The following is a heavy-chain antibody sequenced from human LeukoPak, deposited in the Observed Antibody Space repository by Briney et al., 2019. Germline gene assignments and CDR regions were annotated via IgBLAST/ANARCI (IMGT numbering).Heavy chain of an antibody. CDR3: ARRATSSWYYDY. Sequence: SETLSLTCTVAGAPISDYYWSWIRQAAGKGLEWIGRIYITGSTSYNPSLKRRVTMSLDTSKNQFSLLLYSVTAADTAVYYCARRATSSWYYDYWGQGALVTVSS. D-gene: IGHD6-13*01. J-gene: IGHJ4*02. CDR2: IYITGST. V-gene: IGHV4-4*07. CDR1: GAPISDYY.